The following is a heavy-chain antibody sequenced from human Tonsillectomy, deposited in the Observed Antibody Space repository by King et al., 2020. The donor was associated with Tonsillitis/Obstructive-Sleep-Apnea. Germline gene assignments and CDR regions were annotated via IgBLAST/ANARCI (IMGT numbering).Heavy chain of an antibody. CDR1: GDTVSSNSAA. CDR3: ARVAEPYYESFDY. J-gene: IGHJ4*02. CDR2: TYYRSKRFN. D-gene: IGHD1-26*01. V-gene: IGHV6-1*01. Sequence: VQLQQSGPGLVKPSQTLSLTCAISGDTVSSNSAAWSWIRQSPSRGLEWLGRTYYRSKRFNDYALSVKSRITINPNTSKNQFSLQLSSVTSEDTAVYYCARVAEPYYESFDYWGRGPLVTVSS.